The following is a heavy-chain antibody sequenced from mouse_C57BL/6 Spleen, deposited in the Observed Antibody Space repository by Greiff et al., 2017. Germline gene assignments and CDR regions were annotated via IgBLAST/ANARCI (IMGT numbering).Heavy chain of an antibody. D-gene: IGHD1-1*01. J-gene: IGHJ1*03. CDR3: ARGYYGSSYDWYFDV. Sequence: VQLVESGAELVRPGTSVKVSCKASGYAFTNYLIEWVKQRPGQGLEWIGVINPGSGGTNYNEKFKGKATLTAAKSSSTAYMQLSSLTSEDSAVYFCARGYYGSSYDWYFDVWGTGTTVTVSS. CDR1: GYAFTNYL. CDR2: INPGSGGT. V-gene: IGHV1-54*01.